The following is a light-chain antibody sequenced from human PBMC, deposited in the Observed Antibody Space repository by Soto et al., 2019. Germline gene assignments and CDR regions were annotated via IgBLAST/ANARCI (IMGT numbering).Light chain of an antibody. Sequence: EIVLTQSPATLSLSPGERATLSCRASQSVSSYLAWYQQKPGQAPRLLILDASNRATGTPARFSGSGSGTDFTLTISSLEPEDFAVYYCQQRSNWPWTFGQGTKV. V-gene: IGKV3-11*01. CDR3: QQRSNWPWT. J-gene: IGKJ1*01. CDR2: DAS. CDR1: QSVSSY.